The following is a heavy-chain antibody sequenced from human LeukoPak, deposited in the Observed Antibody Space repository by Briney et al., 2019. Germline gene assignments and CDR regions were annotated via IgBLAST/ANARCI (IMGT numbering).Heavy chain of an antibody. CDR2: INPNSGGT. CDR3: ARGITGTTGNFDY. D-gene: IGHD1-7*01. CDR1: GYTFTGYY. J-gene: IGHJ4*02. V-gene: IGHV1-2*02. Sequence: GAPVKVSCKASGYTFTGYYMHWVRQAPGQGLEWMGWINPNSGGTNYAQKFQGRVTMTRDTSISTAYMELSRLRSDDTAVYYCARGITGTTGNFDYWGQGTLVTVSS.